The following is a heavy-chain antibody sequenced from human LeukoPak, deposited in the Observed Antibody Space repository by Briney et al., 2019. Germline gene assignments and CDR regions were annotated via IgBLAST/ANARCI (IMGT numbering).Heavy chain of an antibody. CDR2: INHRGST. V-gene: IGHV4-34*01. CDR1: GGSFSGYY. D-gene: IGHD5-18*01. CDR3: ARGPPPYIQLWSAYYYYGMDV. Sequence: SQTLSLTCAVYGGSFSGYYWSWIRQPPGKGLEWIGEINHRGSTNYNPSLKSRVTISVDPSKNQFSLKLSSVTAADTAVYYCARGPPPYIQLWSAYYYYGMDVWGQGTTVTVSS. J-gene: IGHJ6*02.